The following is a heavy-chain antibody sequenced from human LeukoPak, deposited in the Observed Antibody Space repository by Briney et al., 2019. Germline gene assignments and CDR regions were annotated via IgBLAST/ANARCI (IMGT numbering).Heavy chain of an antibody. J-gene: IGHJ4*02. D-gene: IGHD4-23*01. Sequence: NTSETLSLTCTVSGGSISSGDYYWSWIRQPPGKGLEWIEYIYYSGSTYYNPSLKSRVTISVDTSKNQFSLKLSSVTAADTAVYYCARGAGKADYWGQGTLVTVSS. CDR2: IYYSGST. CDR3: ARGAGKADY. V-gene: IGHV4-30-4*01. CDR1: GGSISSGDYY.